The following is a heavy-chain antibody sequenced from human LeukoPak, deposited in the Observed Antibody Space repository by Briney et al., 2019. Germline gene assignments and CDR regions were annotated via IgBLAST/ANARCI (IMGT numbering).Heavy chain of an antibody. D-gene: IGHD3-3*01. V-gene: IGHV3-21*01. CDR1: GFTFGTYT. J-gene: IGHJ4*02. CDR3: ARAGLLRFLEWLSPLDY. CDR2: ISIRSSYI. Sequence: PGGSLRLSCAASGFTFGTYTMSWVRQAPGKGLEWVSSISIRSSYIYYADSVKGRFTISRDNAKNSLYLQMNSLRAEDTAVHYCARAGLLRFLEWLSPLDYWGQGTLVTVSS.